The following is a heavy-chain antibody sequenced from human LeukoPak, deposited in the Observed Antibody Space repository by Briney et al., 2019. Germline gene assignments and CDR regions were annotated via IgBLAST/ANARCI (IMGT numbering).Heavy chain of an antibody. CDR3: ARDVDYGGLFDY. D-gene: IGHD4-23*01. V-gene: IGHV3-21*01. J-gene: IGHJ4*02. CDR2: ISSSSSYI. CDR1: GFTFSTYS. Sequence: GGSLRLSCAASGFTFSTYSMNWVRQAPGKGLEWVSSISSSSSYIYYADSVKGRFTISRDNAKNSLYLQMNSLRAEDTAVYYCARDVDYGGLFDYWGQGTLVTVSS.